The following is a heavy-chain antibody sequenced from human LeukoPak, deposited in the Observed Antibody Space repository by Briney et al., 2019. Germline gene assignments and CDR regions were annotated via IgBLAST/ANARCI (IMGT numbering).Heavy chain of an antibody. V-gene: IGHV3-21*01. D-gene: IGHD5-12*01. Sequence: GGSLRLSCAASGFTFSSYSMNWVRQAPGKGLEWVSSISSSSSYIYYADSVKGRFTISRDNAKNSLYLQMNSLRAEDTAVYYCAREGEWLRKPDYWGQGTLVTVSS. CDR3: AREGEWLRKPDY. J-gene: IGHJ4*02. CDR2: ISSSSSYI. CDR1: GFTFSSYS.